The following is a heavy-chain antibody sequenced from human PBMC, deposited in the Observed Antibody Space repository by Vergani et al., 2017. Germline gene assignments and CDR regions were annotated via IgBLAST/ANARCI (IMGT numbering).Heavy chain of an antibody. V-gene: IGHV5-51*01. CDR1: GYSFTSYW. D-gene: IGHD6-19*01. J-gene: IGHJ3*02. CDR2: IYPGDSDT. CDR3: ATVATSGWYGENAFDI. Sequence: EVQLVQSGAEVKKPGESLKISCKGSGYSFTSYWIGWVRQMPGKGLEWMGIIYPGDSDTRYSPSFQGQVTISADKSISTAYLQWSSLKASDTAMYYCATVATSGWYGENAFDIWGQGTMVTVSS.